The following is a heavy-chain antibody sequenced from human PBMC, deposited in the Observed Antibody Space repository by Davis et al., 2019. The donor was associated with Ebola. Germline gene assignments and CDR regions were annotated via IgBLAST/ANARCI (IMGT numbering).Heavy chain of an antibody. D-gene: IGHD3-22*01. V-gene: IGHV1-18*04. CDR2: ISTYDGNT. CDR1: GYTFTTYG. J-gene: IGHJ4*02. Sequence: ASVKVSCKASGYTFTTYGISWVRQAPGQGLEWMGWISTYDGNTNFAQRLRGRVTMTTDTSTSTAYMELRGLRSDDTAVYYCARGRYFYDSSGFYPPWFDYWGQGTLVTVSS. CDR3: ARGRYFYDSSGFYPPWFDY.